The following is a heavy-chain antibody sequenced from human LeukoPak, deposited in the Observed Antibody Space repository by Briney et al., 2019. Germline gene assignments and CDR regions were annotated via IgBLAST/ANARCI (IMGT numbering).Heavy chain of an antibody. Sequence: SGSLSLTCVVSGSSISSGYSWCWIRQTPGKGREWIGSIYHSGSKSYKASLKSRVTISVDTSKNQFSLKLTSVTAADTAVYYCARVRDGDYCDYWGQGILVTVSS. CDR3: ARVRDGDYCDY. D-gene: IGHD4-17*01. CDR2: IYHSGSK. J-gene: IGHJ4*02. V-gene: IGHV4-38-2*01. CDR1: GSSISSGYS.